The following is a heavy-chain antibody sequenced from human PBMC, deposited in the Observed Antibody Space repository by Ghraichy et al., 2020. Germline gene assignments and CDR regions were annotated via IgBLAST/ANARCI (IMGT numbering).Heavy chain of an antibody. CDR3: AKGYSSPEGFDI. CDR2: ISRSGGST. Sequence: GGSLRLSCAASGFTFSSYAMSWVRQAPGKGLEWVSAISRSGGSTYYADSVKGRFTISRDNSKNTLYLQMNSLRAEDTAVYYCAKGYSSPEGFDIWGQGTMVTVSS. CDR1: GFTFSSYA. V-gene: IGHV3-23*01. D-gene: IGHD6-13*01. J-gene: IGHJ3*02.